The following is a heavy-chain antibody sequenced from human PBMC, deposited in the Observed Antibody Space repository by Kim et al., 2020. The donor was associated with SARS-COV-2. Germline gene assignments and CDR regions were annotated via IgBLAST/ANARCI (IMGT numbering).Heavy chain of an antibody. J-gene: IGHJ6*02. D-gene: IGHD6-19*01. CDR3: AADRSVSVHYYYGMDV. CDR2: IVVGSGNT. CDR1: GFTFTSSA. Sequence: SVKVSCKASGFTFTSSAVQWVRQARGQRLEWIGWIVVGSGNTNYAQKFQERVTITRDMSTSTAYMELSSLRSEDTAVYYCAADRSVSVHYYYGMDVWGQGTTVTVSS. V-gene: IGHV1-58*01.